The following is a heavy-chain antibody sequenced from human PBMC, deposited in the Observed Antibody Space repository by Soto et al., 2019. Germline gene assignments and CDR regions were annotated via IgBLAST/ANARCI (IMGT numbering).Heavy chain of an antibody. CDR3: AGAGVGGGARDFDP. J-gene: IGHJ5*02. Sequence: ASVKVSCKASGYTFTSYYMHWVRQAPGQGLEWMGIINPSGGSTSYAQKFQGRVTMTRDTSTSTVYMELSSLRSEDTAVYYCAGAGVGGGARDFDPGGKGPLVTAPS. CDR1: GYTFTSYY. CDR2: INPSGGST. V-gene: IGHV1-46*03. D-gene: IGHD3-16*01.